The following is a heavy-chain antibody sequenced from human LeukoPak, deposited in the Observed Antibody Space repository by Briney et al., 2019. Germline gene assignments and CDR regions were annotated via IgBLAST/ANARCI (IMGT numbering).Heavy chain of an antibody. J-gene: IGHJ4*02. CDR1: GFTFSDYY. Sequence: GGSLRLSCAASGFTFSDYYMTWIRQAPGKGLEWVANINQDGSNIFYVDSVKGRFTISRDNAKNSLYLQMNSLRAEDTAVYFCARYTNGLDSWGQGTLVTVSS. D-gene: IGHD2-8*01. CDR3: ARYTNGLDS. CDR2: INQDGSNI. V-gene: IGHV3-7*01.